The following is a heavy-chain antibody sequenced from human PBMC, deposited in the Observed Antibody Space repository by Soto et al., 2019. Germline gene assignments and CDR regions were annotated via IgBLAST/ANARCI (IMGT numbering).Heavy chain of an antibody. CDR2: ISGSGDST. J-gene: IGHJ4*02. D-gene: IGHD6-19*01. CDR3: ASFPASCWFQLDY. Sequence: GGSLRLSCAASGFTFSSYAMSWVRQAPGKGLEWVSAISGSGDSTYYADSVKGRFSISRDNSKNTLYLQVYSLRVEDTAVYHCASFPASCWFQLDYWGQGTPVTVSS. CDR1: GFTFSSYA. V-gene: IGHV3-23*01.